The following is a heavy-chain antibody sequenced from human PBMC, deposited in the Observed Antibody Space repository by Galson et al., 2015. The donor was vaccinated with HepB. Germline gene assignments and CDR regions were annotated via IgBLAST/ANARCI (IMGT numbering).Heavy chain of an antibody. Sequence: PALVKPTQTLTXXXXXXGXXXSTXGXXVGWXXQPPGKALEWLALIYWDDDKRYXXXLKSRLTITKDTSKNQVVLTMTNMDPVXTATYXCAHKTYYYARGWFDPWGQGXLXTVSS. V-gene: IGHV2-5*02. CDR1: GXXXSTXGXX. D-gene: IGHD3-10*02. J-gene: IGHJ5*02. CDR2: IYWDDDK. CDR3: AHKTYYYARGWFDP.